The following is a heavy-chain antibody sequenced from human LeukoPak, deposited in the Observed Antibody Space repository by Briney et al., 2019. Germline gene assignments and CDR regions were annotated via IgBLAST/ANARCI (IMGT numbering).Heavy chain of an antibody. CDR2: IYYSGST. V-gene: IGHV4-59*08. CDR3: ARHEVWHAFDI. Sequence: SETLSLTCAVYGGSFSGYYWSWIRQPPGKGLEWIGYIYYSGSTNYNPSLKSRVTISVDTSKNQFSLKLSSVTAADTAVYYCARHEVWHAFDIWGQGTMVTVSS. CDR1: GGSFSGYY. J-gene: IGHJ3*02.